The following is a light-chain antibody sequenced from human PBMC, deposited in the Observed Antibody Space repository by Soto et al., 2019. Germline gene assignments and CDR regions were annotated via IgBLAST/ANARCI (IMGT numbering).Light chain of an antibody. Sequence: QSVLTQPPSASGSPGQSVTISCTGTSSDVGGYKYVSWYQQHPGKAPKLIIYEVSKRPSGVPDRFSGSKSGNTASLTVSGLQAEDEADYYCSSYVGSSNFAFGGGTKVTVL. CDR1: SSDVGGYKY. J-gene: IGLJ2*01. V-gene: IGLV2-8*01. CDR2: EVS. CDR3: SSYVGSSNFA.